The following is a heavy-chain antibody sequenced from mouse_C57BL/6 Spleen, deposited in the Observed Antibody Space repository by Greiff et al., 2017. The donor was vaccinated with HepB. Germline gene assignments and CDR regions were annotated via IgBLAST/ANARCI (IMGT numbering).Heavy chain of an antibody. V-gene: IGHV1-72*01. J-gene: IGHJ2*01. CDR1: GYTFTSYW. Sequence: QVQLQQPGAELVKPGASVKLSCKASGYTFTSYWMHWVKQRPGRGLEWIGRIDPNSGGTKYNEKFKSKATLTVDKPSSTAYMQLSSLTSAASAVYYCARKAIYYGNYKEGLCFDYWGQGTTLTVSS. CDR2: IDPNSGGT. CDR3: ARKAIYYGNYKEGLCFDY. D-gene: IGHD2-1*01.